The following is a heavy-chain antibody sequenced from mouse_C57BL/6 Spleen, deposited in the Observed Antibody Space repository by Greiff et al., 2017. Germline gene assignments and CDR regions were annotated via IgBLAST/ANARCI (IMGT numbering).Heavy chain of an antibody. CDR3: AREDGYSNPFFDY. CDR2: ISSGSSTI. J-gene: IGHJ2*01. Sequence: VQLKESGGGLVKPGGSLKLSCAASGFTFSDYGMHWVRQAPEKGLEWVAYISSGSSTIYYADTVKGRFTISRDNAKNTLFLQMTSLRSEDTAMYYCAREDGYSNPFFDYWGQGTTLTVSS. D-gene: IGHD2-5*01. CDR1: GFTFSDYG. V-gene: IGHV5-17*01.